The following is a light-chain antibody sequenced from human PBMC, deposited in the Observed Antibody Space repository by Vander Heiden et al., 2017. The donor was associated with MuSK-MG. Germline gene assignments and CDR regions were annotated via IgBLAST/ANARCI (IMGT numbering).Light chain of an antibody. V-gene: IGLV2-14*03. CDR1: SSDVGGYNY. CDR3: SSYTSHNTRV. J-gene: IGLJ3*02. Sequence: QSALTQPASVSGSPGQSITISCTGTSSDVGGYNYLSWYQQLPGRAHTLILYDVHHRPSGVSNRFSGSKSDNTASLTISGRQPEDEADYYCSSYTSHNTRVFGGGTKLTVL. CDR2: DVH.